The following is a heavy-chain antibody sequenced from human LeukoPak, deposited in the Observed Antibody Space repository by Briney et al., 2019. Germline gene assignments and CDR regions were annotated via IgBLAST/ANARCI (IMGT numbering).Heavy chain of an antibody. CDR2: IYYSGST. D-gene: IGHD6-13*01. Sequence: PSETLSLTCTVSGGSISSYYWSWLRQPPGKGLEWLGYIYYSGSTNYNPSLKSRVTISVDTSKNQFSLKLSSVTAADTAVYYCARDGRGSSWYQFDYWGQGTLVTVSS. V-gene: IGHV4-59*01. CDR3: ARDGRGSSWYQFDY. J-gene: IGHJ4*02. CDR1: GGSISSYY.